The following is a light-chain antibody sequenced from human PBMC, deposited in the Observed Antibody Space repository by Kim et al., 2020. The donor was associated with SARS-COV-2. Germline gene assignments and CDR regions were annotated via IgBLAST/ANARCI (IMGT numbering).Light chain of an antibody. Sequence: ELTQPPSASGTPGQRVTISCSGSSSNIGSNYVYWYQQLPGTAPKLLIYRNNQRPSGVPDRFSGSKSGTSASLAISGLRSEDEADYYCAAWDDSLSGWVFGAGTHRTV. V-gene: IGLV1-47*01. CDR2: RNN. CDR3: AAWDDSLSGWV. CDR1: SSNIGSNY. J-gene: IGLJ3*02.